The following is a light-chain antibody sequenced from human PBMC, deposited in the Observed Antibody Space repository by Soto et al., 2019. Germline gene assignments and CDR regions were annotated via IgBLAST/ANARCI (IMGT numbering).Light chain of an antibody. Sequence: EIVLTQSPGTLSLSPGERATLSCRASQSVTTYLAWYQQKPGQASRLLISGASTRATGVPDRFSGSGSGTDFTLTISRLEPEDFAVYYCQQYGSSPRTFGQGTKVEIK. CDR2: GAS. J-gene: IGKJ1*01. CDR1: QSVTTY. CDR3: QQYGSSPRT. V-gene: IGKV3-20*01.